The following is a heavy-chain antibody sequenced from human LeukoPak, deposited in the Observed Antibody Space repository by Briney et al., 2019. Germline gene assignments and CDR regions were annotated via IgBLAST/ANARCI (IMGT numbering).Heavy chain of an antibody. CDR2: INHSGST. Sequence: ASETLSLTCAVYGGSFSGYYWSWIRQPPGKGLEWIGEINHSGSTNYNPSLKSRVTISVDTSKNQFSLKLSSVTAADTAVYYCAKDRAYYDSSGYYYLDYWGQGTLVTVSS. V-gene: IGHV4-34*01. CDR1: GGSFSGYY. J-gene: IGHJ4*02. CDR3: AKDRAYYDSSGYYYLDY. D-gene: IGHD3-22*01.